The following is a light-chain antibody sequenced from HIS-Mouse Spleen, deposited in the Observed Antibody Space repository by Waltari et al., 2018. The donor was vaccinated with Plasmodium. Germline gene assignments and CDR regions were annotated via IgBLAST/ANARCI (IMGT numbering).Light chain of an antibody. J-gene: IGLJ3*02. CDR1: SGINVGTYR. V-gene: IGLV5-45*03. CDR2: YKSDSDK. CDR3: MILHSSAWV. Sequence: QAVLTQPSSLSASPGASASLTCTLRSGINVGTYRIYWYQQKPGSPPQYLLRYKSDSDKQQGSGVPSRFSGSKDASANAGLLLISGVQSEDEADYYCMILHSSAWVFGGGTKLTVL.